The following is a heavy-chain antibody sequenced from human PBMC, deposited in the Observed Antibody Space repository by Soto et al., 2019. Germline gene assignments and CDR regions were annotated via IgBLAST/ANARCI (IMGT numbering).Heavy chain of an antibody. CDR2: ISYDGSNK. Sequence: QVQLVESGGGVVQPGRSLRLSCAASGFTFSSYAMHWVRQAPGKGLEWVAVISYDGSNKYYADSVKGRFTISRDNSKNTLYLQMNSLRAEDTAVYYCARVGDYGGTYRVPHYYYGMDVWGQGTTVTVSS. D-gene: IGHD4-17*01. CDR3: ARVGDYGGTYRVPHYYYGMDV. CDR1: GFTFSSYA. V-gene: IGHV3-30-3*01. J-gene: IGHJ6*02.